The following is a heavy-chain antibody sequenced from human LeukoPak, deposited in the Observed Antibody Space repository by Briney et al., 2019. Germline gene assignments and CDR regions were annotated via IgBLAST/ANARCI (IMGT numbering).Heavy chain of an antibody. CDR1: GGTFSSYT. Sequence: SVKVSCKASGGTFSSYTISWVRQAPGQGLEWMGRIISILDIANYAQKFQGRVTITADKSTSTAYMELSSLRSEDTAVYYFAREGADFWSGSAQNWFDPWGQGTLVTVSS. V-gene: IGHV1-69*04. CDR3: AREGADFWSGSAQNWFDP. D-gene: IGHD3-3*01. CDR2: IISILDIA. J-gene: IGHJ5*02.